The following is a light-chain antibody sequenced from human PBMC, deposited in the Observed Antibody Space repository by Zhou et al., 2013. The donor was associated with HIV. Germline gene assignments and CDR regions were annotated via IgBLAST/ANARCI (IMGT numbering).Light chain of an antibody. CDR3: QRYRWLTST. CDR2: DAS. Sequence: EIVLTQSPGTLSLSPGERATLSCRASQSISIYLAWYQQKPGQAPRLLIYDASNRATGIPDRISGSGSGTDFTLTISRLEPEDFAVYYCQRYRWLTSTFGGGPRWRS. V-gene: IGKV3-20*01. J-gene: IGKJ4*01. CDR1: QSISIY.